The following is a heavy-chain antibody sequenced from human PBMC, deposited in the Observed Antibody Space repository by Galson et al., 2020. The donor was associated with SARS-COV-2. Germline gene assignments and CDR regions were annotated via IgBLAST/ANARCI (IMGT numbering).Heavy chain of an antibody. V-gene: IGHV3-23*01. CDR1: GFDFSNFA. Sequence: GGSLRLSCAVSGFDFSNFAMGWVRQAPGKGLEWVSTIIASGLSTYYADSVKGRFTISRDNFKNTLYLQMNNLRAEDTAVYHCVRDTYYYDDTAFSTYYYFDLWGRGTLVTVSS. D-gene: IGHD3-22*01. J-gene: IGHJ2*01. CDR2: IIASGLST. CDR3: VRDTYYYDDTAFSTYYYFDL.